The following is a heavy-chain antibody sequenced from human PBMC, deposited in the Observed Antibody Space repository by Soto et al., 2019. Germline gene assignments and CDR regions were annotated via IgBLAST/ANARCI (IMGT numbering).Heavy chain of an antibody. V-gene: IGHV5-51*01. J-gene: IGHJ4*02. CDR3: ARGGVSTRTFDY. CDR2: IYPSDSDT. Sequence: GXSLKSSCQGSGYNFAVYWIAWVRQMPGKGLELMGIIYPSDSDTRYRPSFQGQVTISADKSISSAYLQWSSLRASDTAMYYCARGGVSTRTFDYWGQGTPVTV. CDR1: GYNFAVYW. D-gene: IGHD3-3*01.